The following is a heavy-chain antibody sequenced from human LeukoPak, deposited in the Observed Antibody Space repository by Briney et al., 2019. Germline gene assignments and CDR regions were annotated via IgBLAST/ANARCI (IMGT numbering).Heavy chain of an antibody. V-gene: IGHV4-59*08. J-gene: IGHJ3*02. CDR2: IHYTGTT. Sequence: SETLSLTCIVSGGSINSHYWSWIRQPPGKGLEWIGDIHYTGTTKYNPSVKSRVTISIDTSKNQFSLRLSSVTAADTAVYYCARPQVATRFDAFDIWGQGTIVTVSS. D-gene: IGHD6-6*01. CDR3: ARPQVATRFDAFDI. CDR1: GGSINSHY.